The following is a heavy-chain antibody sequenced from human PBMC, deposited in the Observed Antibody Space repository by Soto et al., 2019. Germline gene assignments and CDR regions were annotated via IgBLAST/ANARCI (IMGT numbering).Heavy chain of an antibody. V-gene: IGHV1-18*01. Sequence: VHLVQSGAEVKKPGASVKVSCKGSGYGFTTYGITWVRQAPGQGLEWMAWISAQNGNTDYAQNLQGRVTVTRDTSTSTAYMELRSLRSDDTAVYYCARGRYGDYWGQGALVTVSS. CDR3: ARGRYGDY. J-gene: IGHJ4*02. CDR1: GYGFTTYG. D-gene: IGHD1-1*01. CDR2: ISAQNGNT.